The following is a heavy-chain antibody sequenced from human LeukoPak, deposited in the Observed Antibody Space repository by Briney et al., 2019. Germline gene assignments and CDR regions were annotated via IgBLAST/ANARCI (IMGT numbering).Heavy chain of an antibody. Sequence: ASVKVSCKASGGTFSSYATSWVRQAPGQGLEWMGGIIPIFGTANYAQKFQGRVTITTDESTSTAYMELSSLRSEDTAVYYCARQQGSSGWPHFDYWGQGTLVTVSS. D-gene: IGHD6-19*01. J-gene: IGHJ4*02. CDR2: IIPIFGTA. V-gene: IGHV1-69*05. CDR1: GGTFSSYA. CDR3: ARQQGSSGWPHFDY.